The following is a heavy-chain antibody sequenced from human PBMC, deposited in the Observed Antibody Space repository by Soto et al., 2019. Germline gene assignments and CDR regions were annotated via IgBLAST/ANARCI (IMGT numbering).Heavy chain of an antibody. CDR1: GFSLSNARMG. D-gene: IGHD3-10*01. CDR2: IFSNDEK. J-gene: IGHJ4*02. CDR3: ARYAGELFEATLDY. V-gene: IGHV2-26*01. Sequence: SGPTLVNPTETLTLTCTVSGFSLSNARMGVSWIRQPPGKALEWLAHIFSNDEKSYSTSLKSRLTISKDTSKSQVVLTMTNMDPVDTATYYCARYAGELFEATLDYWGQGSLVTVSS.